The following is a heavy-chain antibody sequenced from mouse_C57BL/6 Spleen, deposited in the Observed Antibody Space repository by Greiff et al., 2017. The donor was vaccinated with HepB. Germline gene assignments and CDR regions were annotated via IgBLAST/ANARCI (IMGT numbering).Heavy chain of an antibody. J-gene: IGHJ4*01. CDR2: ISYDGSN. V-gene: IGHV3-6*01. CDR3: ARGRNSYAMRY. D-gene: IGHD2-1*01. CDR1: GYSITSGYY. Sequence: EVKLMESGPGLVKPSQSLSLTCSVPGYSITSGYYWNWIRQFPGNKLEWMGYISYDGSNNYNPSLKNRISITRDTSKNQFFLKLNSVTTEDTATYYGARGRNSYAMRYWGQGTPATVSS.